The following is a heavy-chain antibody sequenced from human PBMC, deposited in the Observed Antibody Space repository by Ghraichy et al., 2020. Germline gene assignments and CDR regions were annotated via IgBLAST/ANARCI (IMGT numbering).Heavy chain of an antibody. V-gene: IGHV3-23*01. J-gene: IGHJ4*02. Sequence: GGSLRLSCAASGFSFNSFTLKWVRQAPGKGLEWVSGLSGSGRSAFYADSVKGRFTISRDNSKNTLYLQMNRLRAEDTAVYYCAKDRASLAARPEDYWGQGTLVTVSS. CDR1: GFSFNSFT. CDR3: AKDRASLAARPEDY. D-gene: IGHD6-6*01. CDR2: LSGSGRSA.